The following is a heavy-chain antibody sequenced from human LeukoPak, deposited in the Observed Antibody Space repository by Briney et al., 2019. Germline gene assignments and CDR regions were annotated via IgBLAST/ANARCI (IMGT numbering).Heavy chain of an antibody. D-gene: IGHD3-22*01. CDR2: ISGSGGST. CDR3: ARDKHQYYYDSSGYYHKFDY. J-gene: IGHJ4*02. V-gene: IGHV3-23*01. Sequence: TGGSLRLSCAASGFTFSSYGMSWVRQAPGKGLEWVSAISGSGGSTYYADSVKGRFTISRDNSKNTLYLQMNSLRAEDTAVYYCARDKHQYYYDSSGYYHKFDYWGQGTLVTVSS. CDR1: GFTFSSYG.